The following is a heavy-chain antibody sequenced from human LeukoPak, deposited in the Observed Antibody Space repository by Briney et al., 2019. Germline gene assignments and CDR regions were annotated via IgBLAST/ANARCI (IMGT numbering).Heavy chain of an antibody. CDR1: GGSVSTDNYY. V-gene: IGHV4-61*01. Sequence: PSETLPLTCTVSGGSVSTDNYYWNWIRQPPGKGLEWIGYMYYSGGTKYNPSLKSRVTISVETSKNQFSLKLNSVTAADTAVYYCASGSSWYMGGFDFWGQGTLVTVSS. CDR2: MYYSGGT. D-gene: IGHD6-13*01. J-gene: IGHJ4*02. CDR3: ASGSSWYMGGFDF.